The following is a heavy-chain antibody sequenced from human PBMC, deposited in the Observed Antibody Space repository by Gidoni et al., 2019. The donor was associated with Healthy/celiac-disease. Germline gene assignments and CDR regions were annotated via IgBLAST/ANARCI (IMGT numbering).Heavy chain of an antibody. V-gene: IGHV4-39*01. CDR1: GGSISSSSYY. CDR2: IYYSGST. D-gene: IGHD5-18*01. J-gene: IGHJ4*02. CDR3: ASGTAMAKYYFDY. Sequence: QLQLQESGPGLVKPSETLSLTCTVSGGSISSSSYYWGWIRQPPGKGLEWIGSIYYSGSTYYNPSLKSRVTISVDTSKNQFSLKLSSVTAADTAVYYCASGTAMAKYYFDYWGQGTLVTVSS.